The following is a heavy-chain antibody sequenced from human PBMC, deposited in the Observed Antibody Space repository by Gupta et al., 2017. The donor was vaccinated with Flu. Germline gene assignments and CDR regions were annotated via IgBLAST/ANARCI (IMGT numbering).Heavy chain of an antibody. CDR1: EYTFTTYD. V-gene: IGHV1-8*01. J-gene: IGHJ6*03. D-gene: IGHD4/OR15-4a*01. CDR3: ARGLTIGIVMDV. Sequence: QEQLVQSGAEVKKPGASVKVSCKASEYTFTTYDINWVRQAAGQGLEWMGWMNPNSGNSGFAQKFQGRVTMTRNTSISTVYLELSSLRSDDTAVYYCARGLTIGIVMDVWGKGTTVTVSS. CDR2: MNPNSGNS.